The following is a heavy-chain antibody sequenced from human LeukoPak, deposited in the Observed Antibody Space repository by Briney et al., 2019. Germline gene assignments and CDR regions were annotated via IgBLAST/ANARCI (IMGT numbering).Heavy chain of an antibody. V-gene: IGHV4-59*01. CDR2: IYYSGSS. D-gene: IGHD4-17*01. J-gene: IGHJ4*02. CDR3: ARDLVDDYGDYLDY. CDR1: GGSISSYY. Sequence: PSETLSLTCTVSGGSISSYYWSWIRQPPAKGLEWIGYIYYSGSSNYNPSLKSRVTISVDTSKNQFSLKLSSVTAADTAVYYCARDLVDDYGDYLDYWGQGTLVTVSS.